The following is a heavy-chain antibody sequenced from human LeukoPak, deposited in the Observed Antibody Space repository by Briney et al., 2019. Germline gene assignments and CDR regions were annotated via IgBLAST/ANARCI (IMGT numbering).Heavy chain of an antibody. D-gene: IGHD4-11*01. CDR3: ARDDSNYYYGMDV. CDR1: GYTFTGYY. Sequence: ASVKVSCKASGYTFTGYYMHWVRQAPGQGLEWMGWINPNSGGTNYAQKIQGRVTMTRDTSISTAYMELSRLGSDDTAVYYCARDDSNYYYGMDVWGQGTTVTVSS. V-gene: IGHV1-2*02. J-gene: IGHJ6*02. CDR2: INPNSGGT.